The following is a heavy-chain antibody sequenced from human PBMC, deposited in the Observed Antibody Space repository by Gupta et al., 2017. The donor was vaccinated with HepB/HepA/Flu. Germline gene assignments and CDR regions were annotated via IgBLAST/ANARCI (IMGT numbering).Heavy chain of an antibody. V-gene: IGHV3-73*02. CDR1: GFTFSGST. CDR2: IKTKANSYAT. CDR3: TRQAPPFDL. J-gene: IGHJ2*01. Sequence: EVQLVESGGGLVQPGGSLKLSCVVSGFTFSGSTIHWVRQASGKGLEWVGRIKTKANSYATAYGASVKGMFTISRDDSENTAYLQMNSLKTEDTAIYYCTRQAPPFDLWGRGTLVTVSS.